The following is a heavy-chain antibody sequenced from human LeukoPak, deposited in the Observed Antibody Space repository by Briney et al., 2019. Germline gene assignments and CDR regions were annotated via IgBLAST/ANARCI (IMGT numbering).Heavy chain of an antibody. CDR1: GGPISSFS. J-gene: IGHJ4*02. Sequence: SDTLSVTCTDSGGPISSFSWRWIRQPAGKGLEWIGYIYYSGGTNYNPSLKSRVAISVDTSKNQFSLKLGSVTAADTAVYYCARRHWGPIDYWGQGTLVTVSS. D-gene: IGHD7-27*01. V-gene: IGHV4-59*08. CDR2: IYYSGGT. CDR3: ARRHWGPIDY.